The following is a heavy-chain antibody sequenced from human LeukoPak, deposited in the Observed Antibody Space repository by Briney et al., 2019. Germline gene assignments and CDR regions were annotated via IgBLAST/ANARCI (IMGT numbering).Heavy chain of an antibody. CDR2: INPNSGGT. J-gene: IGHJ4*02. V-gene: IGHV1-2*02. CDR1: GYTFTGYY. D-gene: IGHD3-3*01. CDR3: ARGAFGVVIYFDY. Sequence: GASVRVSCKASGYTFTGYYMHWVRQAPGQGLEWMGWINPNSGGTNYAQKFQGRVTMTRDTSISTAYMELSRLRSDDTAVYYCARGAFGVVIYFDYRGQGTLVTVSS.